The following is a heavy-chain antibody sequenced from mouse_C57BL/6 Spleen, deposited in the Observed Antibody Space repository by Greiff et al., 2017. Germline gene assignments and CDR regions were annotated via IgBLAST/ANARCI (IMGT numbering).Heavy chain of an antibody. Sequence: QVQLKESGAELVKPGASVKLSCKASGYTFTEYTIHWVKQRSGQGLEWIGWFYPGSGSIKYNEKFKDKATLTADKSSSTVYMELSRLTSEDSAVYFCARHGGYGSSFFYDFDYWGQGTTLTVSS. CDR1: GYTFTEYT. J-gene: IGHJ2*01. D-gene: IGHD1-1*01. CDR3: ARHGGYGSSFFYDFDY. CDR2: FYPGSGSI. V-gene: IGHV1-62-2*01.